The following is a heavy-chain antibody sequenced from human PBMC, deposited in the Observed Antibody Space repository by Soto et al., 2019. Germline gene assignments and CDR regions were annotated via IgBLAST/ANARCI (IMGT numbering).Heavy chain of an antibody. CDR3: ARDPLRFLEWPYNWFDP. V-gene: IGHV3-53*04. J-gene: IGHJ5*02. CDR1: GFTVSSNY. Sequence: GGSLRLSCAASGFTVSSNYMSWVRQAPGKGLEWVSVIYSGGSTYYADSVKGRFTISRHNSKNTLYLQMNSLRSEDTAVYYCARDPLRFLEWPYNWFDPWGQGTLVTVSS. D-gene: IGHD3-3*01. CDR2: IYSGGST.